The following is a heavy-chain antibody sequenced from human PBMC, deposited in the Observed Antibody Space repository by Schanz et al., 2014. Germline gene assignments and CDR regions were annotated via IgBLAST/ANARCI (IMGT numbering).Heavy chain of an antibody. D-gene: IGHD3-10*01. CDR3: AKGRFGELSAFDI. CDR2: MNESHSTI. CDR1: GFAFSSFA. J-gene: IGHJ3*02. V-gene: IGHV3-23*01. Sequence: EVQLMESGGGLVKPGGSLRLSCVASGFAFSSFAMTWVRQAPGKGLEWVSAMNESHSTIYYADSVRGRFTISRDNAENTLFLQMNSLRAEDTAVYYCAKGRFGELSAFDIWGQGTMVTVSS.